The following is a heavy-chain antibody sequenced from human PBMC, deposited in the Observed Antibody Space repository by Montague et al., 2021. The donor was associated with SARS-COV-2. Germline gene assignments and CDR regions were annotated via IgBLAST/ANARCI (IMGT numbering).Heavy chain of an antibody. CDR1: GGSISSSSYY. J-gene: IGHJ6*02. CDR3: ARLMTTVADYCGMDV. Sequence: SETLSLTCTVSGGSISSSSYYWGWIRQPPGKGLEWIGSIYYRGSTYYNPSLKSRVTISVDTSMNQFSLKLSSVTAADTAVYYCARLMTTVADYCGMDVWGRGTMVTVSS. D-gene: IGHD4-17*01. CDR2: IYYRGST. V-gene: IGHV4-39*01.